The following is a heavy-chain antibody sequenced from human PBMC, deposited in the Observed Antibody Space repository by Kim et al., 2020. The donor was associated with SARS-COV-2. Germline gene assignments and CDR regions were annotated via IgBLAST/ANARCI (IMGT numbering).Heavy chain of an antibody. D-gene: IGHD2-15*01. V-gene: IGHV3-21*01. CDR2: MTGSSSNT. CDR1: GFTFSSYS. J-gene: IGHJ6*02. CDR3: VRVQPPGYYYAMDV. Sequence: GGSLRLSCAASGFTFSSYSMNWVRRAPGKGLEWVSSMTGSSSNTYYADSVKGRLTMSRDNAKNSLYLQINSLRVEDTAVYYCVRVQPPGYYYAMDVWGQGTTVTVSS.